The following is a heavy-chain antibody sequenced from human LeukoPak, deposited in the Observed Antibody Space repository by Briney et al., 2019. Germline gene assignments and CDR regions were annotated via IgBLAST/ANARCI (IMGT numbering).Heavy chain of an antibody. CDR1: GFTFSSYA. CDR2: ISYDGSNK. Sequence: GGSLRLSCAASGFTFSSYALHWVRQAPGKGLEWVAVISYDGSNKYYADSVKGRFTISRDNSKNTLYLQMNSLRAKDTAVYYCAREVVPAAILGYYYYYMDVWGKGTTVTVSS. D-gene: IGHD2-2*02. J-gene: IGHJ6*03. CDR3: AREVVPAAILGYYYYYMDV. V-gene: IGHV3-30-3*01.